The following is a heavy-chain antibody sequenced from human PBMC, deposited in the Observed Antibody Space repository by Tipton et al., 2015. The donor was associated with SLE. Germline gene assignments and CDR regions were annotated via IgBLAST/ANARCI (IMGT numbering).Heavy chain of an antibody. V-gene: IGHV3-7*01. Sequence: SLRLSCAASGFSLSSYWMSWVRQAPGKGLEWVANIKEDGSEKYYVDSLKGRLTIARDNAKNSLYLLTNNMRAEDTAVYFCARTSRELTPASYFSNYWGQGTRVTVSS. CDR3: ARTSRELTPASYFSNY. D-gene: IGHD1-26*01. J-gene: IGHJ4*02. CDR2: IKEDGSEK. CDR1: GFSLSSYW.